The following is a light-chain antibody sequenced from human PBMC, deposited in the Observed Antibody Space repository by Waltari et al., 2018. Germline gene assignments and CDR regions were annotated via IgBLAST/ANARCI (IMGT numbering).Light chain of an antibody. V-gene: IGKV1-5*03. Sequence: DIQMTQSPSTLSASVGDRVPITCRASQSVRKWLAWYQQKPGKAPKVLIYEASTLESGVPSRFSGSGSGTEFTLTISSLQPDDFATYYCQQYNDYGTWTFGQGTKVEIK. CDR1: QSVRKW. J-gene: IGKJ1*01. CDR3: QQYNDYGTWT. CDR2: EAS.